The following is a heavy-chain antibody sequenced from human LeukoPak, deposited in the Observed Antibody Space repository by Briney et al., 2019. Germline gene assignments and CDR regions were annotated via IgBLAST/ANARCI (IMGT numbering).Heavy chain of an antibody. Sequence: HPGGSLRLSCAASGFTFSSYWMSWVRQAPGKGLEWVANIKQDGSEKYYVDSVKGRFTISRDNAKNSLYLQMNSLRAEDTAVYYCAREGVSRNVEMATPDPGGQGTMVTVSS. CDR2: IKQDGSEK. CDR3: AREGVSRNVEMATPDP. V-gene: IGHV3-7*01. CDR1: GFTFSSYW. J-gene: IGHJ3*01. D-gene: IGHD5-24*01.